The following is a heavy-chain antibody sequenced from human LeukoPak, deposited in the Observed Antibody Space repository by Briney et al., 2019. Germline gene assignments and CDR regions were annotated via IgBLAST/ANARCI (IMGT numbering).Heavy chain of an antibody. J-gene: IGHJ4*02. CDR2: IYTSGST. Sequence: PSETLSLTCTVSGGSISSYYWSWIRQPAGKGLEWIGRIYTSGSTNYNPSLKSRVTISVDTSKNQFSLKLSSVTAADTAVYYCARATTQLWLPAMFDYWGQGTLVTVSS. CDR3: ARATTQLWLPAMFDY. V-gene: IGHV4-4*07. D-gene: IGHD5-18*01. CDR1: GGSISSYY.